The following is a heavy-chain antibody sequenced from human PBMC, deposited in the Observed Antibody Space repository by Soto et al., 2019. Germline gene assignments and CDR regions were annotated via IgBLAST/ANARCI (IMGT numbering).Heavy chain of an antibody. CDR1: GFTFSSYS. CDR2: ISSSSSYI. D-gene: IGHD2-2*01. J-gene: IGHJ6*02. V-gene: IGHV3-21*01. CDR3: ARDTVFSTAYYYYYGMDV. Sequence: ESGGGLVKPGGSLRLSCAASGFTFSSYSMNWVRQAPGKGLEWVSSISSSSSYIYYADSVKGRFTISRDNAKNSLYLQMNSLRAEDTAVYYCARDTVFSTAYYYYYGMDVWGQGTTVTVSS.